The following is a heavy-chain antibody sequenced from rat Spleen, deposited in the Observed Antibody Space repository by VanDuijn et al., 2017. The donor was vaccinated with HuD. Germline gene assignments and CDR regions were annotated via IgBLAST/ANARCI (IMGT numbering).Heavy chain of an antibody. J-gene: IGHJ2*01. V-gene: IGHV5-25*01. CDR3: TRGTYFRH. D-gene: IGHD4-6*01. CDR1: GFTFRDYY. CDR2: ITNAAGKV. Sequence: EVQLVESDGGLVQPGRSLKLSCAASGFTFRDYYMAWVRQAPTKGMEWVASITNAAGKVHYPDSVKGRFTVSRDIAKSTLYLHMNDLRSEDTATYYCTRGTYFRHWGQGVMVTVSS.